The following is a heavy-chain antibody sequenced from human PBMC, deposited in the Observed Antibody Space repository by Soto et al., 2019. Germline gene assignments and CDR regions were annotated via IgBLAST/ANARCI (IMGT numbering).Heavy chain of an antibody. D-gene: IGHD3-10*01. CDR2: IGGGGDDT. Sequence: VQLLESGGGLVQSGGSLRLSCAASGFRFSIYAMSWVRQAPGKGLEWVSGIGGGGDDTYYADSVKARFSISRDNSRNTIYLQMNDLGAEDTAVYYCAKDDVSRVRGILDYWGPGTLVTVSS. J-gene: IGHJ4*02. V-gene: IGHV3-23*01. CDR3: AKDDVSRVRGILDY. CDR1: GFRFSIYA.